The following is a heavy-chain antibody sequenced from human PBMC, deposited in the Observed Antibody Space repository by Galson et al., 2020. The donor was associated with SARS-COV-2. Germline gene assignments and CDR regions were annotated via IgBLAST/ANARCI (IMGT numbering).Heavy chain of an antibody. J-gene: IGHJ5*02. CDR3: VRGLYGPGNFVRGTDS. D-gene: IGHD3-10*01. CDR1: GGSMRTDYHY. V-gene: IGHV4-31*11. CDR2: IYYTGQT. Sequence: SQTLSLTCAVSGGSMRTDYHYWTWIRQQPGKGLEWIGYIYYTGQTFYNPSLKSRLTMSLDTSNNQFSLRLTSVTAADTGVYYCVRGLYGPGNFVRGTDSCGQGALVTVAS.